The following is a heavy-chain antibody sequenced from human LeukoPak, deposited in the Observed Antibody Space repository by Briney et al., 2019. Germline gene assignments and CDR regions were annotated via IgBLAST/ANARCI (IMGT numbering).Heavy chain of an antibody. CDR2: IKEDGGEK. V-gene: IGHV3-7*01. D-gene: IGHD4-17*01. CDR3: ARARFETTVTALIRKKNYYYYYMDV. CDR1: GFTLSSYW. J-gene: IGHJ6*03. Sequence: GGSLRLSCAASGFTLSSYWMSWVRQAPGKGLEWVANIKEDGGEKYYVDSVKGRFTISTDNARNSLYLQMNSLRVEDTAVYYCARARFETTVTALIRKKNYYYYYMDVWGKGTTVTVSS.